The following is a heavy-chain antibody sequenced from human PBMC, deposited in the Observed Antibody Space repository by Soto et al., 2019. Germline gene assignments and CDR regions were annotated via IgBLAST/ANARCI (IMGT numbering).Heavy chain of an antibody. CDR3: ARAPSWGTALVIWYFDR. J-gene: IGHJ2*01. Sequence: QVQLVESGGGVVQPGRSLRLSCAASGFTFSSYAMHWVRQAPGKGLEWVAVISYDGSNQYYADSVKGRFTISRDNSKNTLYLQMNSLRAEDTAVYYCARAPSWGTALVIWYFDRWGRGTLVTVSS. V-gene: IGHV3-30-3*01. CDR1: GFTFSSYA. D-gene: IGHD5-18*01. CDR2: ISYDGSNQ.